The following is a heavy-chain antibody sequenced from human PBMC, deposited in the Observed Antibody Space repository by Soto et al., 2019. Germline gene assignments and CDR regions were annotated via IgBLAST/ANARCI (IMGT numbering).Heavy chain of an antibody. CDR2: IIPIFGTA. D-gene: IGHD3-16*02. CDR3: ARDRYDYVWGSYRSDAFDI. CDR1: GYSFTSLD. V-gene: IGHV1-69*13. J-gene: IGHJ3*02. Sequence: SVKVSCKASGYSFTSLDINWVRQTTGQGLEWMGWIIPIFGTANYAQKFQGRVTITADESTSTAYMELSSLRSEDTAVYYCARDRYDYVWGSYRSDAFDIWGQGTMVTVSS.